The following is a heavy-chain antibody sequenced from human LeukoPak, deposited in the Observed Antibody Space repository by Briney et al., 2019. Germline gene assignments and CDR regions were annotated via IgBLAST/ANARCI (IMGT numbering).Heavy chain of an antibody. V-gene: IGHV3-NL1*01. Sequence: GGSLRLSCAASGFTFSDYGMHWVRQAPGKGLEWVSVIYSGGSTYYADSVKGRFTISRDNSKNTLYLQMNSLRAEDTAVYYCAKRGRYYYDSSGYYPFDYWGQGTLVTVSS. CDR1: GFTFSDYG. CDR3: AKRGRYYYDSSGYYPFDY. J-gene: IGHJ4*02. CDR2: IYSGGST. D-gene: IGHD3-22*01.